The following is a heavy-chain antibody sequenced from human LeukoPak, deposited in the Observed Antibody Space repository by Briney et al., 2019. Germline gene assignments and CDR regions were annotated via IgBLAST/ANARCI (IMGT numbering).Heavy chain of an antibody. D-gene: IGHD3-10*01. CDR3: ARGGSITMVRGVTNFYYFDY. J-gene: IGHJ4*02. CDR1: GFTFSNHG. V-gene: IGHV3-21*01. Sequence: GGSLRLSCAASGFTFSNHGMNWVRQAPGKGLEWLSGVSPPGGGTYYADSVKGRFTISRDNAKNSLYLQMNSLRAEDTAVYYCARGGSITMVRGVTNFYYFDYWGQGTLVTVSS. CDR2: VSPPGGGT.